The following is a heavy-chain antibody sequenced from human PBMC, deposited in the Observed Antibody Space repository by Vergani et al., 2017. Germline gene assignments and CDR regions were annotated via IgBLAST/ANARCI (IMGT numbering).Heavy chain of an antibody. D-gene: IGHD4-17*01. CDR1: GFSFNTYG. J-gene: IGHJ4*02. V-gene: IGHV3-30*02. CDR2: IGYDGRIK. Sequence: QVQLVETGGGVVQPGGSLSLYCATSGFSFNTYGAHWVRQAPGKGLEWVAFIGYDGRIKYNVDSVKGRFTISRDTSKQTLSLQMRSLRADDTAVYYCAKDGRENSDYGYFDYWGQGTLVTVSS. CDR3: AKDGRENSDYGYFDY.